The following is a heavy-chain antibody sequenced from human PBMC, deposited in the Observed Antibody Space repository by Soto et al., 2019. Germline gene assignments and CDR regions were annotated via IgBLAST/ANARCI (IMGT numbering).Heavy chain of an antibody. D-gene: IGHD1-26*01. CDR3: ARENEYPGLELAFDI. CDR1: GDSVSSNSAD. J-gene: IGHJ3*02. Sequence: PSQTLSITCAISGDSVSSNSADWNWIRQSPSRGLEWLGRTYYRSKWYNDYAVSVKSRITINPDTSKNQFSLQLNSVTPEDTAVYYCARENEYPGLELAFDIWGQGTMVTVS. CDR2: TYYRSKWYN. V-gene: IGHV6-1*01.